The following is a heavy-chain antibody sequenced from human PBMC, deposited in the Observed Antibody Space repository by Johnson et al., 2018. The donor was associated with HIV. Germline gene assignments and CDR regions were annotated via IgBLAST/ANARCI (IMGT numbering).Heavy chain of an antibody. Sequence: QVQLVESGGGVVQPGRSLRLSCAASGFTFSSYCLHWVRQAPGKGLEWVAVISYDGSNKYYADSVKGRFTISRDNSKNTLYLQMNSLRAEDTAVYYCARGCREGYTCDAFDIWGHGTMVTVSS. CDR3: ARGCREGYTCDAFDI. V-gene: IGHV3-30-3*01. D-gene: IGHD5-24*01. CDR1: GFTFSSYC. J-gene: IGHJ3*02. CDR2: ISYDGSNK.